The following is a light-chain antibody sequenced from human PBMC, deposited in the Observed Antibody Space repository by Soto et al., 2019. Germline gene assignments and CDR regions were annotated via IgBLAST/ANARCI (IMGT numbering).Light chain of an antibody. CDR1: QIVGGDT. J-gene: IGKJ5*01. Sequence: EIVLTQSQCALSFSPLERSTLSCRASQIVGGDTLAWFQQRPGQAPRLVIYGASNRAAGIPDRFSGSGSGTDFTLTVSRLEPEDFAMYYCQQYHWAPDTFGQGTRLEIK. V-gene: IGKV3-20*01. CDR3: QQYHWAPDT. CDR2: GAS.